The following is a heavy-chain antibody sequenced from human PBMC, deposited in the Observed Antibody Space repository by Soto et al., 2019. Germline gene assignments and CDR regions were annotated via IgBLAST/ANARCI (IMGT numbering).Heavy chain of an antibody. Sequence: ASVKVSCKASGYTFTSYAMHWVRQAPGQRLERMGWINAGNGNTKYSQKFQGRVTITRDASASTAYMELSSLRSEDTAVYYCARDRYYGSGSYYLNWFDPWGQGTLVTVSS. V-gene: IGHV1-3*01. J-gene: IGHJ5*02. D-gene: IGHD3-10*01. CDR2: INAGNGNT. CDR1: GYTFTSYA. CDR3: ARDRYYGSGSYYLNWFDP.